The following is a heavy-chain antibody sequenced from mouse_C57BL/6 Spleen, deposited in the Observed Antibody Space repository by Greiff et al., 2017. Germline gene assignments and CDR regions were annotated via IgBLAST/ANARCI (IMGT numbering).Heavy chain of an antibody. J-gene: IGHJ2*01. CDR2: IDPETGGT. CDR3: TGGYYVFDY. CDR1: GYTFTDYE. Sequence: QVQLQQSGAELVRPGASVTLSCKASGYTFTDYEMHWVKQTPVHGLEWIGAIDPETGGTAYNQKFKGKAILTADKSSSTAYMELRSLTSEDSAVYYGTGGYYVFDYWGQGTTLTVSS. V-gene: IGHV1-15*01. D-gene: IGHD2-3*01.